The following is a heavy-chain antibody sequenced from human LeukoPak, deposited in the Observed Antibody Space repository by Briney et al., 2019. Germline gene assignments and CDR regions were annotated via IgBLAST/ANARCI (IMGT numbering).Heavy chain of an antibody. D-gene: IGHD5-18*01. CDR2: IKLDGSEN. CDR1: GFTFSSYW. J-gene: IGHJ4*02. CDR3: ARDAEGRRYSPQDY. Sequence: AGGSLRLSCAASGFTFSSYWMSWVRQAPGKGLQWVANIKLDGSENYYVDSVRGRFTISRDNAKNSLFLQMSSLRAEDTAVYCARDAEGRRYSPQDYWGQGTLVTVSS. V-gene: IGHV3-7*01.